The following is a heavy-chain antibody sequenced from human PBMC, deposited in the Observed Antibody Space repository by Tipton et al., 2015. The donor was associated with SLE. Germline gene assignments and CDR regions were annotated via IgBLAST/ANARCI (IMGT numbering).Heavy chain of an antibody. J-gene: IGHJ5*01. Sequence: SLRLSCAASGSTFRSSWMNWVRQAPGEGLEWVANIKGDGSEKNYVDSVKGRFTISRDNAKNSLYLQMNSLRDEDTAVYYCATTNWLDSWGQGTLVTVSS. CDR1: GSTFRSSW. V-gene: IGHV3-7*01. CDR2: IKGDGSEK. CDR3: ATTNWLDS.